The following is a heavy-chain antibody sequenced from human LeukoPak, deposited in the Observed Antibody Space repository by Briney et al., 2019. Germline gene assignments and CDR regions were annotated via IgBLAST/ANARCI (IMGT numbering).Heavy chain of an antibody. CDR3: ARDFGGYNGYDY. CDR2: ISSSSSYI. D-gene: IGHD5-12*01. J-gene: IGHJ4*02. CDR1: GFMFTNYW. V-gene: IGHV3-21*01. Sequence: GGSLRLSCVGSGFMFTNYWMNWVRQAPGKGLEWVSSISSSSSYIYYADSVKGRFTISRDNAKNSLYLQMNSLRAEDTAVYYCARDFGGYNGYDYWGQGTLVTVSS.